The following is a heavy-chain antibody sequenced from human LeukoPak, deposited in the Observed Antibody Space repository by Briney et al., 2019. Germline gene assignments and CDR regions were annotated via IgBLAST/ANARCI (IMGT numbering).Heavy chain of an antibody. CDR2: IYYDGSNQ. CDR1: GFTFSSYG. D-gene: IGHD1-26*01. V-gene: IGHV3-33*01. CDR3: ATDRNSGKYYDY. Sequence: GGSLRLSCAASGFTFSSYGMHWVRQAPGKGLEWVAVIYYDGSNQYYADSVKGRFTVSRDNAKNTLYLQMDSLRAEDTAVYYCATDRNSGKYYDYWGQGTLVTVSS. J-gene: IGHJ4*02.